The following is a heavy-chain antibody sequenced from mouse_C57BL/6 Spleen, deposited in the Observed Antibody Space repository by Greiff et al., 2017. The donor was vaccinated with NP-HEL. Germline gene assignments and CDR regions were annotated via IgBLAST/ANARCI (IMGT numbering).Heavy chain of an antibody. J-gene: IGHJ1*03. Sequence: VQLKESGPELVKPGASVKIPCKASGYTFTDYNMDWVKQSHGKSLEWIGDINPNNGGTIYNQKFKGKATLTVDKSSSTAYMELRSLTSEDTAVYYCARKFPSPYYGSSYGYFDVWGTGTTVTVSS. V-gene: IGHV1-18*01. D-gene: IGHD1-1*01. CDR1: GYTFTDYN. CDR3: ARKFPSPYYGSSYGYFDV. CDR2: INPNNGGT.